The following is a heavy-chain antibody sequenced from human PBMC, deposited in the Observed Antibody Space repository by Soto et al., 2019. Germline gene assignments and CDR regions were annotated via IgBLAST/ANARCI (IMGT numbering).Heavy chain of an antibody. CDR3: AKDKPGTTAFDI. D-gene: IGHD1-1*01. V-gene: IGHV3-23*01. CDR2: ISESGGST. Sequence: EVQLLESGGGLVQPGGSLRLSCAASGFTFRSYAMSWVRQAPGKGLEWVSAISESGGSTYYSDSVKGRFTISRDNSKNTLYLQRNSLRAEDTAVYYCAKDKPGTTAFDIWGRGTLVTVSS. CDR1: GFTFRSYA. J-gene: IGHJ3*02.